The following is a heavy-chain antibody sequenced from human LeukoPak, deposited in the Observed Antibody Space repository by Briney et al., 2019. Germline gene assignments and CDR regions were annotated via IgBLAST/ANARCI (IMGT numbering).Heavy chain of an antibody. V-gene: IGHV3-23*01. CDR3: AKEVLYYYYMDV. J-gene: IGHJ6*03. Sequence: GGSLRLSCAASGFTFKNYAMSWARQAPGKGLEWVSSISGSAGSTYYAHSVKGRFTISRDNSKNTLFLLMNSLRAEDTAVYYCAKEVLYYYYMDVWGKGTTVTVSS. CDR2: ISGSAGST. CDR1: GFTFKNYA.